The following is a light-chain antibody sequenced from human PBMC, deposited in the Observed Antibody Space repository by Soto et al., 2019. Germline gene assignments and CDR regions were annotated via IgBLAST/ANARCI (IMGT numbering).Light chain of an antibody. Sequence: DIVMTQSPESLAVSLGERATINCKSSQSVLFTSNNKDYLAWYQQRPGQPPQLLIYWASTRESGVPDRFTGSGSGTDFTLTISSLQAEDVAVYYCQQYYSTPLTFGQGTKVEIK. CDR2: WAS. J-gene: IGKJ1*01. V-gene: IGKV4-1*01. CDR1: QSVLFTSNNKDY. CDR3: QQYYSTPLT.